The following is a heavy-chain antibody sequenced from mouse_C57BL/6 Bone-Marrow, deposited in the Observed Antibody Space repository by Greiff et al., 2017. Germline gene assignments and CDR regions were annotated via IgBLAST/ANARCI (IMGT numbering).Heavy chain of an antibody. V-gene: IGHV8-8*01. CDR3: ARMSYYYGSPLDD. CDR2: ISWDDDK. CDR1: GFSLSTSGLG. D-gene: IGHD1-1*01. Sequence: QVQLKVSGPGILQPSQTLSLTCSSSGFSLSTSGLGVGWIRQPSGKGLEWLAHISWDDDKYSHPALKSRLTISKYTSKIQVFLMSSNVDTADTATYYCARMSYYYGSPLDDWGQGTTLAVSA. J-gene: IGHJ2*01.